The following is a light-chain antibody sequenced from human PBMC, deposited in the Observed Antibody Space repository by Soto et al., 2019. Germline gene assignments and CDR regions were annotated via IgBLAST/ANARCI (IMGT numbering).Light chain of an antibody. CDR3: QQYNSWPPYT. CDR1: QSISSN. CDR2: GAA. V-gene: IGKV3-15*01. Sequence: EIVMTQSPATLSVSPGERAPLSCRASQSISSNLAWYQQKPGQAPRLLIYGAATTATGIPARFSGSVSGTEFTLTIIGLQSEDFAVYYCQQYNSWPPYTFGQGTKLEIK. J-gene: IGKJ2*01.